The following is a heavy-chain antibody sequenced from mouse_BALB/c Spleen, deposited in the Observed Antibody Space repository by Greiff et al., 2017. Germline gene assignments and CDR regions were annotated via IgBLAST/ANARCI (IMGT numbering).Heavy chain of an antibody. CDR1: GYTFTSYW. Sequence: VQLQESGAELAKPGASVKMSCKASGYTFTSYWMHWVKQRPGQGLEWIGYINPSTGYTEYNQKFKDKATLTADKSSSTAYMQLSSLTSEDSAVYYCAGSYDYDPYLDNWGQGTTLTVSS. CDR3: AGSYDYDPYLDN. CDR2: INPSTGYT. V-gene: IGHV1-7*01. J-gene: IGHJ2*01. D-gene: IGHD2-4*01.